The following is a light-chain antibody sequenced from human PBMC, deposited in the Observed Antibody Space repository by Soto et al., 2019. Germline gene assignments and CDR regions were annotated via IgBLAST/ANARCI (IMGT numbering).Light chain of an antibody. V-gene: IGLV2-14*01. CDR3: SSYTSSSTLV. Sequence: QSVLTQPASVSGSPGQSITISCTGTSSDVGGYNYVSWYQQDPGKDPKLMIYEVSNRPSGVSNRFSGSKSGNTASLTISGLQAEDEADYYCSSYTSSSTLVFGTGTKLTVL. J-gene: IGLJ1*01. CDR2: EVS. CDR1: SSDVGGYNY.